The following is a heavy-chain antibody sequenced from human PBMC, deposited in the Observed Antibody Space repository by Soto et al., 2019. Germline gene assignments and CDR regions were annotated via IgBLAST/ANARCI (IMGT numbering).Heavy chain of an antibody. CDR2: ISAYNDYT. D-gene: IGHD3-16*01. CDR3: ARGGYSDNSWGKLSHYGLDV. J-gene: IGHJ6*02. Sequence: ASVKVSCKASGYTFTSYGISWVRQAPGQGLEWMGWISAYNDYTIYAQKLQGRVTMTTDTSTRTVYMELRGLKSDDTAVYYCARGGYSDNSWGKLSHYGLDVWGQGTSVTVSS. CDR1: GYTFTSYG. V-gene: IGHV1-18*01.